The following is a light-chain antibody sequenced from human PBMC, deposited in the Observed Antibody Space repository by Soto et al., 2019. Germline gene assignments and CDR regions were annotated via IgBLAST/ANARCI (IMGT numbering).Light chain of an antibody. CDR3: QQTYSTPAFT. CDR1: QSIGTY. Sequence: DIPMTQSPSSLSASVGDRVTITCRASQSIGTYLNWYQHKPGKAPKLLIFGASNLQSGVSSGFSGSGSGSEFILTISSLQPEDFATYYCQQTYSTPAFTFGQGTKLEIK. V-gene: IGKV1-39*01. J-gene: IGKJ2*01. CDR2: GAS.